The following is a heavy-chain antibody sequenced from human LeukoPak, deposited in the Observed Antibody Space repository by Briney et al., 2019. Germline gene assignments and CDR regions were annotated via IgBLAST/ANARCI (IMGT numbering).Heavy chain of an antibody. J-gene: IGHJ4*02. V-gene: IGHV3-30-3*01. Sequence: PGGSLRLSCAASGFTFSSYAMHWVRQAPGKGLEWVAVISYGGSNKYYADSVKGRFTISRDDSKNTLYLQMNSLRAEDTAVYYCARAAPYSGSYRLDYWGQGTLVTVSS. CDR1: GFTFSSYA. CDR3: ARAAPYSGSYRLDY. CDR2: ISYGGSNK. D-gene: IGHD1-26*01.